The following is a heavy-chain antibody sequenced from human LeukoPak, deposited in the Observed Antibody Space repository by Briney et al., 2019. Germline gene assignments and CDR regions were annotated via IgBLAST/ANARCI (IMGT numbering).Heavy chain of an antibody. V-gene: IGHV4-31*03. Sequence: SEALSLTCTVSGGSISSGGYYWSWIRQHPGKGLEWIGYIYYSGSTYYSPSLKSRVTISVDTSKNQFSLKLSSVTAADTAVYYCARADIAAAGYFDYWGQGTLVTVSS. CDR1: GGSISSGGYY. CDR3: ARADIAAAGYFDY. D-gene: IGHD6-13*01. J-gene: IGHJ4*02. CDR2: IYYSGST.